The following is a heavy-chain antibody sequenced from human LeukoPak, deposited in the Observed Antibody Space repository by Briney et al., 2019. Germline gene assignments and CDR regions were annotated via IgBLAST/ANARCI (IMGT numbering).Heavy chain of an antibody. V-gene: IGHV4-39*07. D-gene: IGHD3-3*01. CDR3: ARVAFWSGLWYFDY. J-gene: IGHJ4*02. CDR1: GGSISSSSYY. Sequence: SETLSLTCTVSGGSISSSSYYWGWIRQPPVKGLEWIGSIYYSGSTYYNPSLKSRVTISVDTSKNQFSLKLSSVTAADTAVYYCARVAFWSGLWYFDYWGQGTLVTVSS. CDR2: IYYSGST.